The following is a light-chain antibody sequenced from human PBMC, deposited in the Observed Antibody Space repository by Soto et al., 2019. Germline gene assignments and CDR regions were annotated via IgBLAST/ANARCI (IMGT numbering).Light chain of an antibody. CDR2: YAY. CDR1: QSVTGNF. CDR3: QQYNSYPWT. J-gene: IGKJ1*01. Sequence: IVLTQSPGTVSLSPGETATLSCRADQSVTGNFLAWYQQKPGQAPRLLISYAYNRATGIPDRFSGSGSGTEFTLTISSLQPDDFATYYCQQYNSYPWTFGQGTKVDI. V-gene: IGKV3-20*01.